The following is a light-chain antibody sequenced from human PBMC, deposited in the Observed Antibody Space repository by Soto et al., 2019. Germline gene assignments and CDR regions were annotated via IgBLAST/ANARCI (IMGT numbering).Light chain of an antibody. CDR2: HNT. J-gene: IGLJ2*01. V-gene: IGLV1-44*01. CDR3: AAWDDSLNGVI. CDR1: TSNIGTNT. Sequence: QSVLTQPPSASGTPGQRVTISCSGGTSNIGTNTVTWYQQVPGTAPKLLLYHNTHRPSGVPDRFSGSKSGTSASLAISGLQAEDEADYYCAAWDDSLNGVIFGAGTQLTVL.